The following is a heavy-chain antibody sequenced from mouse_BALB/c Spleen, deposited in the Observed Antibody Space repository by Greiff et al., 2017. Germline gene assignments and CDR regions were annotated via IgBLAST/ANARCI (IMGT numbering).Heavy chain of an antibody. CDR1: GFTFSSFG. V-gene: IGHV5-17*02. CDR2: ISSGSSTN. Sequence: EVKLMESGGGLVQPGGSRKLSCAASGFTFSSFGMHWVRQAPEKGLEWVAYISSGSSTNYYADTVKGRFTISRDNPKNTLFLQMTSLRSEDTARYYCARFSNYFDYWGQGTTLTVSS. CDR3: ARFSNYFDY. J-gene: IGHJ2*01.